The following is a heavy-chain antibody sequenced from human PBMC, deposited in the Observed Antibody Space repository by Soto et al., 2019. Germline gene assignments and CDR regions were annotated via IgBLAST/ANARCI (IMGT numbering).Heavy chain of an antibody. V-gene: IGHV4-30-4*01. D-gene: IGHD3-22*01. CDR3: ARGSGTMIVVAPIGSYFDY. CDR1: SGSISSGDYY. CDR2: IYYSGST. J-gene: IGHJ4*02. Sequence: PSETLSLTCTVSSGSISSGDYYWSWIRQPPGKGLEWIGYIYYSGSTYYNPSLKSRVTISVDTSKNQFSLKLSSVTAADTAVYYCARGSGTMIVVAPIGSYFDYWGQGTLVTVSS.